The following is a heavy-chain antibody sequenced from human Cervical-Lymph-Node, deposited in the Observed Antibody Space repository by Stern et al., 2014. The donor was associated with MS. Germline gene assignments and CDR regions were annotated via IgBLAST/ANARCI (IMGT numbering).Heavy chain of an antibody. D-gene: IGHD3-10*01. Sequence: EVQLVESGAEVKQTGESLKISCQGSGYNFNNYWIAWVRQMPGKCLEWMGIIDPGDSDNTYSPSFQGQVTISADKSFNTAYLRWSNLKASDTAMYYCARIRGHFGYDAFDIWGQGTMVTVSS. CDR1: GYNFNNYW. CDR2: IDPGDSDN. V-gene: IGHV5-51*01. J-gene: IGHJ3*02. CDR3: ARIRGHFGYDAFDI.